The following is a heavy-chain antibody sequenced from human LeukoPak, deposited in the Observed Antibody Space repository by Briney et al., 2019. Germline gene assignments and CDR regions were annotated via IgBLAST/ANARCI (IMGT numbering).Heavy chain of an antibody. CDR3: ATCWDDPCYYGMDV. V-gene: IGHV3-30*03. Sequence: PGGSLRLSCAASGFTFSSYGMHWVRQAPGEGLEWVAVISYDGSNKYYADSVKGRFTISRDNSKNTLYLQMNSLRAEDTAVYYCATCWDDPCYYGMDVWGQGTTVTVSS. CDR2: ISYDGSNK. D-gene: IGHD1-26*01. CDR1: GFTFSSYG. J-gene: IGHJ6*02.